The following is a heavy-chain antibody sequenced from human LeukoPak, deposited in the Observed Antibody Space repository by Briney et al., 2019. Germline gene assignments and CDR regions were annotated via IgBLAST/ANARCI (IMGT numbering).Heavy chain of an antibody. CDR1: GFTFSSYE. Sequence: PGGSLRLSCAASGFTFSSYEMNWVRQAPGKGLEWVGFIRSKAYGGTTEYAASVKSRFSISRDDSKSIAYLQMNSLRTEDTALFYCTRDCSGGSCWGDAFDIWGQGTMVTVSS. CDR3: TRDCSGGSCWGDAFDI. V-gene: IGHV3-49*04. D-gene: IGHD2-15*01. CDR2: IRSKAYGGTT. J-gene: IGHJ3*02.